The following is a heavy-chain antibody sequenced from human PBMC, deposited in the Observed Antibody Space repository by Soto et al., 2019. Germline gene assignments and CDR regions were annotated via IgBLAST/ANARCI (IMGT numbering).Heavy chain of an antibody. Sequence: QVQLQESGPGLVKPSETLSLTCTVSGGSISSYYWSWIRQPPGKGLEWIGYIYYSGSTNYNPSLKSRVTISLDTSTIQFSLKLSSVTAADTAVYYCARDYYGSGSPPLGSWGQGTLVTVSS. CDR3: ARDYYGSGSPPLGS. D-gene: IGHD3-10*01. CDR2: IYYSGST. CDR1: GGSISSYY. V-gene: IGHV4-59*01. J-gene: IGHJ4*02.